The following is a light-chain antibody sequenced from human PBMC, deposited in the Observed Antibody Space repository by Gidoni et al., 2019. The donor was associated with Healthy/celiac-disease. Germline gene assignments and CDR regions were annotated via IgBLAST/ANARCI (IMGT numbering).Light chain of an antibody. CDR3: QQYGSSPT. V-gene: IGKV3-20*01. CDR2: GAS. J-gene: IGKJ4*01. CDR1: QSVSSSY. Sequence: EIVLTQSPGTLSLSPGERATLSCRASQSVSSSYLAWYQQKPGQAPRLLLYGASSRATGIPDRFSGSGSGTDFTLTISRLEPEDFAVYYCQQYGSSPTFXGXTKVEIK.